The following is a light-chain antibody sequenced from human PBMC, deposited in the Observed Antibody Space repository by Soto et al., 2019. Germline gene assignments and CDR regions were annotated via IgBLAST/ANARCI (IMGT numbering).Light chain of an antibody. CDR2: GAS. CDR1: HSVSSSY. CDR3: QQYNNWPPWP. Sequence: EIVSTKCPCTLSFYPGEGATLSCRASHSVSSSYLAWYQQKPGQAPRLLIYGASTRATGIPARFSGSGSGTEFTLTISSRQSADFAAYYCQQYNNWPPWPFGQGTKVAIK. V-gene: IGKV3-15*01. J-gene: IGKJ1*01.